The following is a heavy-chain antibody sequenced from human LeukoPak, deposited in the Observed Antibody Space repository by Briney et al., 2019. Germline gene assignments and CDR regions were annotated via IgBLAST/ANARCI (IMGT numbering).Heavy chain of an antibody. Sequence: PGGSLRLSCASSGFTFSSYCMHGVRQPRGKGLEWGTVIRYDCSNKYCADSVEGRFTISRDNSKNTLYLQMDSLRAEDTAGYYCAKEGITMVRVVIGDFVLWGRSTLVTVSS. D-gene: IGHD3-10*01. CDR1: GFTFSSYC. J-gene: IGHJ2*01. V-gene: IGHV3-33*03. CDR2: IRYDCSNK. CDR3: AKEGITMVRVVIGDFVL.